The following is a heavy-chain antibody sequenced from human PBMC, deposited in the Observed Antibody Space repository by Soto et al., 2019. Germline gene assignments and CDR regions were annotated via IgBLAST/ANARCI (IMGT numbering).Heavy chain of an antibody. J-gene: IGHJ4*02. CDR3: ASTQQWLGQRGDFDY. D-gene: IGHD6-19*01. V-gene: IGHV3-7*05. CDR1: GFTFSSYW. Sequence: EVQLVESGGGLVQPGGSLRLSCAASGFTFSSYWMSWVRQAPGKGLEWVANIRQDGSDKYYVDSVKGRFTISRDNSKNSLYLQMNSLRVEDTAVYYCASTQQWLGQRGDFDYWGQATLVTVSS. CDR2: IRQDGSDK.